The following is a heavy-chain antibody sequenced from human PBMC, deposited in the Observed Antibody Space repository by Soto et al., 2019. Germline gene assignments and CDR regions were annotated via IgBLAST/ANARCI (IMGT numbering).Heavy chain of an antibody. J-gene: IGHJ6*02. Sequence: QVQLVESGGGVVQPGRSLRLSCAASGFTFSSYGMHWVRQAPGKGLEWVAVISYDGSNKYYADSVKGRFTISRDNSKNTLYLPMNNLRAEDTAVYYCAKDATVIPYSSGMDVWGQGTTVTVSS. D-gene: IGHD4-17*01. CDR3: AKDATVIPYSSGMDV. V-gene: IGHV3-30*18. CDR1: GFTFSSYG. CDR2: ISYDGSNK.